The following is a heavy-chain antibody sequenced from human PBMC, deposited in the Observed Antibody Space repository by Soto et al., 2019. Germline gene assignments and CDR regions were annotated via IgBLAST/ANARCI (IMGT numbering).Heavy chain of an antibody. Sequence: GASVKVSCKASGYTFTSYAMHWVRQAPGQGLEWMGRIIPILGITNYAQKFQGRVTITADKSTSTAYMELSSLRSEDTAVYYCARLTLGYYDSSGYTIWGQGTLVTVSS. CDR3: ARLTLGYYDSSGYTI. CDR1: GYTFTSYA. D-gene: IGHD3-22*01. J-gene: IGHJ4*02. V-gene: IGHV1-69*04. CDR2: IIPILGIT.